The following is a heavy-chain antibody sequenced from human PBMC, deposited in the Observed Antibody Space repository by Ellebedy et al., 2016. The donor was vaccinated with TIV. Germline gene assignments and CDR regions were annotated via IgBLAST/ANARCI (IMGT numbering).Heavy chain of an antibody. CDR3: AGRHFDL. CDR2: IKEDGGEK. V-gene: IGHV3-7*01. CDR1: GFIFSDYW. J-gene: IGHJ2*01. Sequence: GGSLRLSXAASGFIFSDYWMHWVRQAPGKGLEWVANIKEDGGEKYYVDSVKGRFTISRDNTKNSLYLQMNSLRVEDAAVYFCAGRHFDLWGRGTLVTVSS.